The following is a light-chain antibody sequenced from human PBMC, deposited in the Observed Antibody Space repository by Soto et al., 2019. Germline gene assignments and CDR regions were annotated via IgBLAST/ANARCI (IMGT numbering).Light chain of an antibody. CDR2: DAS. Sequence: EIVLTQSPVTLSLSPGERATLSCRASQSVSSYLAWYQQKPGQAPRLLIYDASKRATGIPARFSGSGSGTDFTLTISSLEPEDCAVYYCQQRSKWPSTFGGGTKVEIK. CDR1: QSVSSY. V-gene: IGKV3-11*01. J-gene: IGKJ4*01. CDR3: QQRSKWPST.